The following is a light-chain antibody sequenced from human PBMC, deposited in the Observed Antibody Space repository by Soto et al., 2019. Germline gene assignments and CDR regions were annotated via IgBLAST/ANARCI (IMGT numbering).Light chain of an antibody. Sequence: QPVLTQPASVSGSAGQSITISCTGKSSDVGGYNYVSWYQQHPGKAPKLMNYDVSNRPSGVSNRFSGSKSGNTASLTISGLQAEDEADYYCSSYTSSSPLFGGGTKVTV. J-gene: IGLJ2*01. V-gene: IGLV2-14*01. CDR3: SSYTSSSPL. CDR2: DVS. CDR1: SSDVGGYNY.